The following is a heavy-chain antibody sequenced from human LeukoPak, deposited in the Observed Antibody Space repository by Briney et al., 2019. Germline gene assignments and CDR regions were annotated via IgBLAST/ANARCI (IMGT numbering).Heavy chain of an antibody. CDR3: TTVRS. V-gene: IGHV3-15*01. CDR1: GFTFSNAW. Sequence: GGSLRLSCAASGFTFSNAWVSWVRQAPGKGLEWVGRIKGKTDGGATGYAAPVKGRFTISRDDSKNTLYLQMNSLKTEDTAVYYCTTVRSWGQGTLVTVSS. J-gene: IGHJ4*02. CDR2: IKGKTDGGAT.